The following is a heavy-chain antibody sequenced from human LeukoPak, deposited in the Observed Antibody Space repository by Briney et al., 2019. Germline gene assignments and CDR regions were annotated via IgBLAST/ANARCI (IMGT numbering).Heavy chain of an antibody. D-gene: IGHD6-13*01. J-gene: IGHJ4*02. V-gene: IGHV4-39*01. CDR3: ARHYPYSSSWPPGNDY. CDR2: IYYSGIT. CDR1: GGSISSSSYY. Sequence: PSETLSLXCTVSGGSISSSSYYWGWIRQPPGKGLEWIGSIYYSGITYYNPSLKSRVTISVDTSKNQFSLKLSSVTAADTAVYYCARHYPYSSSWPPGNDYWGQGTLVTVSS.